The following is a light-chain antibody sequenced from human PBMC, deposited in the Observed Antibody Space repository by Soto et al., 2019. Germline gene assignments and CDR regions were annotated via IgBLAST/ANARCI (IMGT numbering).Light chain of an antibody. CDR1: QSFSSTY. V-gene: IGKV3-20*01. Sequence: EIVLTQSPGTLSLSPGERVTLSCRSSQSFSSTYLAWYQQKPGQAPRLLIYGASSRAAGIPDRFSGSGSGTDFTLTISSLQPDDFATYYCQHYNSYSEAFGQGTKVDIK. CDR2: GAS. CDR3: QHYNSYSEA. J-gene: IGKJ1*01.